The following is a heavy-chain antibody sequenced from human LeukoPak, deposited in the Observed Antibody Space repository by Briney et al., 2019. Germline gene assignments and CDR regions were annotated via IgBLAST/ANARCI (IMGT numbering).Heavy chain of an antibody. CDR1: GGTFSSYA. V-gene: IGHV1-69*05. D-gene: IGHD3-22*01. CDR2: IIPIFGTA. CDR3: AGGSYYDSSDYSHYYYYMDV. J-gene: IGHJ6*03. Sequence: SVKVSCEASGGTFSSYAISLVRQAPGQGLEWMGGIIPIFGTANYAQKFQGRVTITTDESTSTAYMELSSLRSEDTAVYYCAGGSYYDSSDYSHYYYYMDVWGKGTTVTVSS.